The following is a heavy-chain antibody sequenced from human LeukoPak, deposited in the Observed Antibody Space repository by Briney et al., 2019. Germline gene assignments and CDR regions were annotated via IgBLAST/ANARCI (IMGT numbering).Heavy chain of an antibody. Sequence: PGGTLRLSCEVSGFTFSTYGMSWVRQAPGKGLEWVSAITGSGGRTYYADSVKGRFTISRDNSRDRLYLETNSLRAEDTAVYYCAKEFRGAAGKPDYFDYWGQGALVTVSS. CDR1: GFTFSTYG. V-gene: IGHV3-23*01. CDR2: ITGSGGRT. J-gene: IGHJ4*02. CDR3: AKEFRGAAGKPDYFDY. D-gene: IGHD6-13*01.